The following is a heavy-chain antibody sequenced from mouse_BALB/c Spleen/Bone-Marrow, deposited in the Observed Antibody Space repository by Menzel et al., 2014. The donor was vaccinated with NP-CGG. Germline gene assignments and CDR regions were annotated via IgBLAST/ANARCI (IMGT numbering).Heavy chain of an antibody. CDR3: ARDRGLTYFDY. V-gene: IGHV7-3*02. Sequence: EVQGVESGGGLVQPGDSLRLSCATSGFTFTDYYMNWVRQPPGKALEWLGFIRNKANGYTTEYSASVKGRFTISRDNSQSILYLQMNTLRAEDSATYYCARDRGLTYFDYWGQGTNLTVSS. CDR1: GFTFTDYY. J-gene: IGHJ2*01. D-gene: IGHD2-4*01. CDR2: IRNKANGYTT.